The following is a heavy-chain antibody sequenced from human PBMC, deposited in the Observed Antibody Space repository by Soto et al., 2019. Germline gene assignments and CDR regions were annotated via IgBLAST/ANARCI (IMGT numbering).Heavy chain of an antibody. J-gene: IGHJ4*02. CDR1: GGSISSSSYY. CDR2: IYYSGST. Sequence: QLQLQESGPGLVKPSETLSLTCTVSGGSISSSSYYWGWIRQPPGKGLEWIGSIYYSGSTYYNPSLKIRVTITVDTSSNQCSLKLSSVPAADTAVYYCARRVMKSSGGSCSYDYWGQGTLVNFSA. D-gene: IGHD2-15*01. V-gene: IGHV4-39*01. CDR3: ARRVMKSSGGSCSYDY.